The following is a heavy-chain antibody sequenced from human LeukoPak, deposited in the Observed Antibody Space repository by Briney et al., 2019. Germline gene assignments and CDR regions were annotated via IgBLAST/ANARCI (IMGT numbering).Heavy chain of an antibody. CDR1: GFTFDTHA. V-gene: IGHV3-23*01. Sequence: PGGSLRLSCAASGFTFDTHAMSWVRQAPGKGLEWISTMSGHGHNVYYADSVKGRFTISRDNSKNTLYLHMNSLRAEDTAIVASYFFDYWGQGALVTVSS. CDR3: YFFDY. D-gene: IGHD2-15*01. CDR2: MSGHGHNV. J-gene: IGHJ4*02.